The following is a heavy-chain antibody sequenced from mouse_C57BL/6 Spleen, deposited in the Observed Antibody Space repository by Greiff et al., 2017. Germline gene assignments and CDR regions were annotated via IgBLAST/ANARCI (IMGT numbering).Heavy chain of an antibody. J-gene: IGHJ4*01. CDR3: ARPLYYGSSYGAMDY. CDR2: IYPRSGNT. Sequence: VQLQESGAELARPGASVKLSCKASGYTFTSYGISWVKQRTGQGLEWIGEIYPRSGNTYYNEKFKGKATLTADKSSSTAYMELRSLTSEDSAVYFCARPLYYGSSYGAMDYWGQGTSVTVSS. D-gene: IGHD1-1*01. CDR1: GYTFTSYG. V-gene: IGHV1-81*01.